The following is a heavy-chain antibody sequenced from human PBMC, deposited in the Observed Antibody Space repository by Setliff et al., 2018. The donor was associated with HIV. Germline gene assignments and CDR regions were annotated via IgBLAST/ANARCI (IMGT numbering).Heavy chain of an antibody. CDR1: GNTFSSHY. V-gene: IGHV1-46*01. Sequence: GASVKVSCKASGNTFSSHYMHWVRQAPGKGLEWMGLINPSGDITSYAEKFQGRVTMTRDTSTSAVYMELGSLRSEDTAIYYCASKGGSGNYPDSDAFDIWGQGTLVT. D-gene: IGHD3-10*01. J-gene: IGHJ3*02. CDR3: ASKGGSGNYPDSDAFDI. CDR2: INPSGDIT.